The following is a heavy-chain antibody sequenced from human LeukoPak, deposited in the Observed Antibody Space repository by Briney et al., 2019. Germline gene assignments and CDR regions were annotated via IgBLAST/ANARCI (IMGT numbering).Heavy chain of an antibody. CDR1: GFTLNTHW. CDR2: IKQDGRDT. V-gene: IGHV3-7*03. J-gene: IGHJ4*02. Sequence: PGGSLRLSCAASGFTLNTHWMSWVRQAPGKGLEWVANIKQDGRDTYYVDPVKGRFTISRDNAKNSLNLQMNSLRAEDTAMYYCATSEGYWGQGTLVTVSS. CDR3: ATSEGY.